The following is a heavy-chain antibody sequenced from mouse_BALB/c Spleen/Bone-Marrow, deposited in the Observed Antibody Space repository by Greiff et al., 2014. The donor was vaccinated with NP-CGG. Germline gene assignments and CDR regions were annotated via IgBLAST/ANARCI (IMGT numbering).Heavy chain of an antibody. V-gene: IGHV1-54*01. J-gene: IGHJ2*01. Sequence: VQLQQSGAELVRPGTSVKVSCKASGYAFTNYLIEWVKQRPGQSLEWIGVIYPGSGGTNYNEKFRDKATLTADKSSSTAYMQLSSLTSDDSAVYFCARGTTVYYFDYWGQGTTLTVSS. D-gene: IGHD1-1*01. CDR1: GYAFTNYL. CDR2: IYPGSGGT. CDR3: ARGTTVYYFDY.